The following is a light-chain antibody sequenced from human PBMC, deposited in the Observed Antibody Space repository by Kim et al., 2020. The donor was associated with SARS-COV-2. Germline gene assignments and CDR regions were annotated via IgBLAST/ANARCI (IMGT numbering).Light chain of an antibody. J-gene: IGKJ1*01. CDR2: KAS. CDR3: QQYNSYPWT. V-gene: IGKV1-5*03. Sequence: GDRVTITCRASQSISSWLAWYQQKPGKAPKLLIYKASSLESGVPSRFSGSGSGTEFTLTVSSLQPDDFATYYCQQYNSYPWTFGQGTKVDIK. CDR1: QSISSW.